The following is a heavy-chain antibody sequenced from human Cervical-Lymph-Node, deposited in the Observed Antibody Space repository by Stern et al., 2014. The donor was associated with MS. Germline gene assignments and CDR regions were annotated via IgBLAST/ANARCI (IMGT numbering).Heavy chain of an antibody. V-gene: IGHV3-21*01. CDR1: GIPFHTYS. D-gene: IGHD3-3*01. J-gene: IGHJ4*02. CDR2: ISSTSNYI. CDR3: ATKRSIFGAAFDY. Sequence: EMQLVESGGGLVKPGESLRLSCAASGIPFHTYSMNWVRQAPGKGLEWVSSISSTSNYIDYRDSLKGRFTISRDNAKNSLYLQMNSLRVEDTAVYYCATKRSIFGAAFDYWGQGVLVTVSS.